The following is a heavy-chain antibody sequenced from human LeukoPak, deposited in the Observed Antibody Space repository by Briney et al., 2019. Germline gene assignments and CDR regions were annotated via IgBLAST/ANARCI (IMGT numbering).Heavy chain of an antibody. V-gene: IGHV3-23*01. CDR1: RFTFDNYA. D-gene: IGHD2-21*02. CDR2: ISGSDGTT. Sequence: GGSLRLSCAASRFTFDNYAMAWVRQAPGKGLEWVSAISGSDGTTFHADSVKGRFTISRDKSKKTLYLQMSSLRADDTAVYYCARDRDTYPGGDCRGYLDYWGPGTLVTVSS. CDR3: ARDRDTYPGGDCRGYLDY. J-gene: IGHJ4*02.